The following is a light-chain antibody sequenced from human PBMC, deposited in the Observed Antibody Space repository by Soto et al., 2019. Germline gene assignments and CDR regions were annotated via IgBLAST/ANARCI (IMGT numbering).Light chain of an antibody. CDR2: DAS. V-gene: IGKV3D-20*02. CDR3: QERSRWPRGT. Sequence: EFVLTQSPGTLSLSPGERATLSCRASQTVRNSYLAWYQQKPGQAPRLLIYDASSRATGIPDRFSGGGSGTDFTLTISSLEPEDFAVYYCQERSRWPRGTFGGGTKVDIK. CDR1: QTVRNSY. J-gene: IGKJ4*01.